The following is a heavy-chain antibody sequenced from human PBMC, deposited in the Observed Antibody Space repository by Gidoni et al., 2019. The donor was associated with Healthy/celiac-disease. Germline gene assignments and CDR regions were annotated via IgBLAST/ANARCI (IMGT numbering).Heavy chain of an antibody. CDR3: ARQRHYYDSSGYYFDY. Sequence: EVQLVESGGGLVKPGGSLRLSCAASGFTFSSYSMNWVRQAPGKGLEWVESISSSSSYIYYADSVKGRFTISRDNAKNSLYLQMNSLRAEDTAVYYCARQRHYYDSSGYYFDYWGQGTLVTVSS. V-gene: IGHV3-21*01. CDR1: GFTFSSYS. J-gene: IGHJ4*02. D-gene: IGHD3-22*01. CDR2: ISSSSSYI.